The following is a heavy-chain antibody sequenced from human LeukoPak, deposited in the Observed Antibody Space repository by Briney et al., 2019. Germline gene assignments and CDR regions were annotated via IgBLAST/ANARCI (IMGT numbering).Heavy chain of an antibody. CDR1: GYTFTSYE. CDR3: ARSYGAHEDFDY. D-gene: IGHD4-17*01. Sequence: ASVKVSCKASGYTFTSYEINWVRQAPGQGLEWMGWISAYNGNTNYAQKLQGRVTMTTDTSTSTAYMELRSLRSDDTAVYYCARSYGAHEDFDYWGQGTLVTVSS. J-gene: IGHJ4*02. V-gene: IGHV1-18*01. CDR2: ISAYNGNT.